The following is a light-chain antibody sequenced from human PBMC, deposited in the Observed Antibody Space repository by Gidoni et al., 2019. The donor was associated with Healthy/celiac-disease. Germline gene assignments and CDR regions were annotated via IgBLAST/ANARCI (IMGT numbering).Light chain of an antibody. Sequence: DIQMTQSPSSLSASVGDRVTITCRASQSSSSYLNWYQQKPGKAPKLLFYAASSLQSGVPPRFSGSGSGTDFTLTISSLQPEDFATYYCQQSYSTLWTFXXXTKVEIK. J-gene: IGKJ1*01. CDR3: QQSYSTLWT. CDR2: AAS. CDR1: QSSSSY. V-gene: IGKV1-39*01.